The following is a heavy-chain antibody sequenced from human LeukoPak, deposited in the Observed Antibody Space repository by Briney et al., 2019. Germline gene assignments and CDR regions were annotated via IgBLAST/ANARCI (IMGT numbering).Heavy chain of an antibody. CDR1: GGTFSSYA. CDR2: MNPNSGNT. V-gene: IGHV1-8*02. CDR3: ARATYSNTDY. D-gene: IGHD4-11*01. J-gene: IGHJ4*02. Sequence: ASVKVSCKASGGTFSSYAISWVRQAPGQGLEWMGWMNPNSGNTGYAQKFQGRVTMTRNTSISTAYMELSSLRSEDTAVYYCARATYSNTDYWGQGTLVTVSS.